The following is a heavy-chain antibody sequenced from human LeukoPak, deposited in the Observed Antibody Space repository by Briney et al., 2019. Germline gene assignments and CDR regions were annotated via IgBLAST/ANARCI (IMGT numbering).Heavy chain of an antibody. V-gene: IGHV3-74*01. Sequence: PGGSLRLSCAASGFTFSRNRMHWVRQAPGKGLVWVSRIEYDGSSKAYADFVEGRFTISRDNANNTLYLQMNSLRAEDTAVYYCARDPGAHAHDWHFDLWGRGTLVAVSS. CDR2: IEYDGSSK. CDR1: GFTFSRNR. CDR3: ARDPGAHAHDWHFDL. J-gene: IGHJ2*01. D-gene: IGHD2-2*01.